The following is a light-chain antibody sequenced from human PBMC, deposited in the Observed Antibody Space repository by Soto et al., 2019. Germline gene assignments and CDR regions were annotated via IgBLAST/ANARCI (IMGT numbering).Light chain of an antibody. Sequence: EIVLTQSPGTLSLSPGERATLSCRASQTVNSNNLVWYQQKRDQSPRLLIYAISNRATGVPDRFSGSGSGTDFTLIISGLEPEDFATYYCQHYGDSSWTFGQGTTVEIK. CDR3: QHYGDSSWT. J-gene: IGKJ1*01. CDR2: AIS. V-gene: IGKV3-20*01. CDR1: QTVNSNN.